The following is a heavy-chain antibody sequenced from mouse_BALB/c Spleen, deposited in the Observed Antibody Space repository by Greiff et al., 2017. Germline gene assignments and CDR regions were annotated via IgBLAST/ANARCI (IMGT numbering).Heavy chain of an antibody. CDR2: IYPGNVNT. CDR1: GYTFTSYY. J-gene: IGHJ3*01. CDR3: AREDDYGAWFAY. Sequence: QVQLQQSGPELVKPGASVRISCKASGYTFTSYYIHWVKQRPGQGLEWIGWIYPGNVNTKYNEKFKGKATLTADKSSSTAYMQLSSLTSEDSAVYFCAREDDYGAWFAYWGQGTLVTVSA. V-gene: IGHV1S56*01. D-gene: IGHD2-4*01.